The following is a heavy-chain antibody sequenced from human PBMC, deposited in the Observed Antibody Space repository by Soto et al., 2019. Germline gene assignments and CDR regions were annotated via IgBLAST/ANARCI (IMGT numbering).Heavy chain of an antibody. CDR1: GYTFTSYG. V-gene: IGHV1-18*01. D-gene: IGHD2-2*01. Sequence: QIQLVQSGVEVKKPGASVKVSCKASGYTFTSYGISWVRQAPGQGLEWMGWISAYNGNTNYAQKLQGRVTMPTDTATSTAYMELRSLRSDDTAVYYCARGYCSSTSCYLPRGWFDPWGQGTLVTVSS. CDR2: ISAYNGNT. CDR3: ARGYCSSTSCYLPRGWFDP. J-gene: IGHJ5*02.